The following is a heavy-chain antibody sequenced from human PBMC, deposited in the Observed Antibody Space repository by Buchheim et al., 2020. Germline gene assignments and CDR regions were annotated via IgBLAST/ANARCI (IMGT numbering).Heavy chain of an antibody. CDR2: ISSSGSTI. Sequence: EVQLVESGGGLVQPGGSLRLSCAASGFTFSSYEMNWVRQAPGKGLEWVSYISSSGSTIYYADSVKGRITISRDNAKHSLYLQMNSLRAEDTAVYYCAREVPYDFWSGYSNWFDPWGQGTL. J-gene: IGHJ5*02. V-gene: IGHV3-48*03. CDR3: AREVPYDFWSGYSNWFDP. CDR1: GFTFSSYE. D-gene: IGHD3-3*01.